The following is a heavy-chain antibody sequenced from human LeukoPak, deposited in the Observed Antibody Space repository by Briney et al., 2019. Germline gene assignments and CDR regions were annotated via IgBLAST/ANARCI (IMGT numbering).Heavy chain of an antibody. J-gene: IGHJ4*02. CDR3: ARGSIAGALEY. CDR2: INAGNGNT. CDR1: GYTFTRYA. Sequence: ASVKVSCKASGYTFTRYAMHWVRQARGQRLEWMGWINAGNGNTKYSQKVQGRVTITRDTSASTAYMELSSLRSEDTAVYYCARGSIAGALEYWGQGTLVTVSS. V-gene: IGHV1-3*01. D-gene: IGHD6-19*01.